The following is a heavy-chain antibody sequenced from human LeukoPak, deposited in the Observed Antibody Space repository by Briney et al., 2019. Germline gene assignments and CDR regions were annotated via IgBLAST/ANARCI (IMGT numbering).Heavy chain of an antibody. CDR3: ARPLYYYYYMDV. Sequence: SETLSLTCTVSGGSISDSRHYWGWIRQPPGKGLEWIGSIHYSGSTYHNPSLRSRLTISVDTSKNQFPLKLISVTAADTAVYYCARPLYYYYYMDVWGKGTTVTVSS. CDR1: GGSISDSRHY. V-gene: IGHV4-39*01. J-gene: IGHJ6*03. CDR2: IHYSGST.